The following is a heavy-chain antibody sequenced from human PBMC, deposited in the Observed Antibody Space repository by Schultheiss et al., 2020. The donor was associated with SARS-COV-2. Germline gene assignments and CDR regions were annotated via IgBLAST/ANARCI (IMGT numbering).Heavy chain of an antibody. V-gene: IGHV4-4*07. Sequence: SQTLSLTCPVSGGSISSYYWSWIRQPPGKGLEWIGRIYTSGSTNYNPSLKSRVTMSVDTSKNQFSLKLSSVTAADTAVYYCARDLAVAATDYWGQGTLVTVSS. J-gene: IGHJ4*02. CDR3: ARDLAVAATDY. D-gene: IGHD6-19*01. CDR1: GGSISSYY. CDR2: IYTSGST.